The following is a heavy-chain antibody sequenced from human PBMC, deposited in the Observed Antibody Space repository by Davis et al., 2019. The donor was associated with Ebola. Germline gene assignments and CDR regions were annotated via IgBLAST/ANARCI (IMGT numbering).Heavy chain of an antibody. V-gene: IGHV3-21*01. CDR2: ISSSSSYI. J-gene: IGHJ4*02. Sequence: PGGSLRLSCAASGFTFSSYSMNWIRQAPGKGLEWVSFISSSSSYIYYADSVKGRFTISRDNAKNSLYLQMNSLRAEDTAVYYCAKRPDNWNDVGWGQGTLVTVSS. CDR3: AKRPDNWNDVG. CDR1: GFTFSSYS. D-gene: IGHD1-20*01.